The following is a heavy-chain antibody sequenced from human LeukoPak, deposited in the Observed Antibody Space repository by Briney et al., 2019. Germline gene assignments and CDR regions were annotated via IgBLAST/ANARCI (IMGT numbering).Heavy chain of an antibody. CDR2: ISYSGDS. J-gene: IGHJ4*02. CDR1: SVSISDYY. Sequence: SETLSLTCTVSSVSISDYYRSWIRRPPGKGLEWIGYISYSGDSNYNPSLQSRVTISVDTSKNQLSLKLTSVTAADTAVYYCAREVTYYFDYWGQGTLVTVSS. V-gene: IGHV4-59*01. CDR3: AREVTYYFDY.